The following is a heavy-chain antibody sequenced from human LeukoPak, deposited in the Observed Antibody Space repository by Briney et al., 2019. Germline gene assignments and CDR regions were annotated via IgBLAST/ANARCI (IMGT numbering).Heavy chain of an antibody. CDR3: ARVGVKYGDYSSYYFDY. V-gene: IGHV3-21*01. CDR1: GFTFSSYS. D-gene: IGHD4-17*01. CDR2: ISSSSSYI. J-gene: IGHJ4*02. Sequence: GGSLRLSCAASGFTFSSYSMNWVRQAPGKGLEWVSSISSSSSYIYYADSVKGRFTISRDNAKNSLYLQMNSLRAEDTAVYYCARVGVKYGDYSSYYFDYWGQGTLVTVSS.